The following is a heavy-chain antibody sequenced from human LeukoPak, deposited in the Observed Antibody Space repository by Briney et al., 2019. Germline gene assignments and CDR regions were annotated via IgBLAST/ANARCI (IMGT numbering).Heavy chain of an antibody. Sequence: GGSLRLSCAASGFTFSGYYMSWIRQAPGKGLEWVSYISSSGSTIYYADSVKGRFTISRDNTKNSLYLQMNSLRAEDTAVYYCARDRDIVVVPADNNWFDPWGQGTLVTVSS. J-gene: IGHJ5*02. CDR1: GFTFSGYY. CDR3: ARDRDIVVVPADNNWFDP. D-gene: IGHD2-2*01. CDR2: ISSSGSTI. V-gene: IGHV3-11*01.